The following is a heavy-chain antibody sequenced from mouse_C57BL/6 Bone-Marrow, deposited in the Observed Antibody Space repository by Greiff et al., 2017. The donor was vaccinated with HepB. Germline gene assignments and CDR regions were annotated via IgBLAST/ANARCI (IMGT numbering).Heavy chain of an antibody. CDR3: ARTYYYGSSYD. J-gene: IGHJ2*01. CDR1: GYTFTSYG. D-gene: IGHD1-1*01. CDR2: IYPRSGNT. V-gene: IGHV1-81*01. Sequence: VQLVESGAELARPGASVKLSCKASGYTFTSYGISWVKQRTGQGLEWIGEIYPRSGNTYYNEKFKGKATLTADKSSSTAYMQLRSLTSEDSAVYFCARTYYYGSSYDWGQGTTLTVSS.